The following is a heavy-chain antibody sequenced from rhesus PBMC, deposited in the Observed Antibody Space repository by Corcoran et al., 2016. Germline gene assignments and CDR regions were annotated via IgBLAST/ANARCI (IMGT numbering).Heavy chain of an antibody. J-gene: IGHJ6*01. CDR3: AREVWGLGSGGLDS. V-gene: IGHV4-173*01. CDR2: ISGSGGST. Sequence: SWIRQPPGKGLEWIGRISGSGGSTDYNPSLKSRVTISIDTSKNQFSLKLSSVTAADTAVYYCAREVWGLGSGGLDSWGQGVVVTVSS. D-gene: IGHD7-45*01.